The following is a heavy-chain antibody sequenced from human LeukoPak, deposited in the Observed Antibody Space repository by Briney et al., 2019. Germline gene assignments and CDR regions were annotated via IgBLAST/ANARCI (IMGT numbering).Heavy chain of an antibody. CDR3: VSFYETY. D-gene: IGHD2/OR15-2a*01. CDR2: INSDGSWT. J-gene: IGHJ4*02. CDR1: GNYW. V-gene: IGHV3-74*01. Sequence: EGSLRLSCAASGNYWMHWVRQAPGKGLVWVSHINSDGSWTSYADSVKGRFTISKDNAKNTVYLQMNSLRAEDTAVYYCVSFYETYWGRGTLVTVSS.